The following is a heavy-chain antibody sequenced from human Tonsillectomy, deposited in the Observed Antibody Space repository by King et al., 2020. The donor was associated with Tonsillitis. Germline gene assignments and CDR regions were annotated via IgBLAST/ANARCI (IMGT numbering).Heavy chain of an antibody. J-gene: IGHJ4*02. CDR2: MDYSGNG. V-gene: IGHV4-39*01. CDR3: ARYVSGSFDS. D-gene: IGHD1-26*01. Sequence: QLQESGPGVVKPSETLSLTCTVSGGSIRSSDQYWAWIRQPPGKGLEGIGYMDYSGNGFSSPSLKSRITISGGTSETRFSLKLSSVTAADSAVYFCARYVSGSFDSGGQGAPVTVSS. CDR1: GGSIRSSDQY.